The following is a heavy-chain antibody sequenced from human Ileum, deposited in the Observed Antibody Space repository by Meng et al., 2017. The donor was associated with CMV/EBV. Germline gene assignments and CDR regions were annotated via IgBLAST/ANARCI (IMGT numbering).Heavy chain of an antibody. CDR1: GGSVSTYY. V-gene: IGHV4-59*02. D-gene: IGHD3-16*01. J-gene: IGHJ4*02. Sequence: GSLRLSCTVAGGSVSTYYWSWIRQPPGKGLEWIGFVYYSGNTNYNPSLKSRVTASLDTSKNQFSLKLSSVTAADTAMYYCARSGGVSPRRTYFDYWGQGTLVTVSS. CDR3: ARSGGVSPRRTYFDY. CDR2: VYYSGNT.